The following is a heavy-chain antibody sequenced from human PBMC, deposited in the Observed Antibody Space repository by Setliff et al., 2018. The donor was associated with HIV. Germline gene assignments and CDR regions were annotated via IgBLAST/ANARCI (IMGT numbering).Heavy chain of an antibody. J-gene: IGHJ4*02. CDR1: GGTFSSYV. V-gene: IGHV1-69*13. CDR3: ARDVEEQWLVHTFGY. CDR2: IIPMYCVT. D-gene: IGHD6-19*01. Sequence: SVKVSCQASGGTFSSYVISGVRQAPGQGPEWMGGIIPMYCVTNYAQKFQGRVTITRDESTSTAVMELSSLRSEDTAVYYCARDVEEQWLVHTFGYWGQGKLVTVSS.